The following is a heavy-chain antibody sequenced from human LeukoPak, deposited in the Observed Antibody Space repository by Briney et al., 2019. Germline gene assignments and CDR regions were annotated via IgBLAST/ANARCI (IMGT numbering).Heavy chain of an antibody. CDR1: GGSISSYY. D-gene: IGHD6-13*01. CDR2: IYTSGST. V-gene: IGHV4-4*07. CDR3: ARVRSSSRTIYYYYYMDV. Sequence: PSETLSLTCTVSGGSISSYYWSWIRQPAGKGLEWIGRIYTSGSTNYNPSLKSRVTMSVDTSKNQFSLELSSVTAADTAVYYCARVRSSSRTIYYYYYMDVWGKGTTVTVSS. J-gene: IGHJ6*03.